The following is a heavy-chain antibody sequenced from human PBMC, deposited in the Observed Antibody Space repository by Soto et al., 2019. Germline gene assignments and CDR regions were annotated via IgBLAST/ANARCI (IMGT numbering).Heavy chain of an antibody. CDR3: AREAGRPSWFDP. Sequence: QVQLVQSGAEVKKPGASVKVSCKASGYTFTSYGISWVRQAPGQGLEWMGWISAYNGNTNYAQKLQGRDTMTTDTTTSTAYRELRSLRSDDTAVYYCAREAGRPSWFDPWGQGTLVSVSS. J-gene: IGHJ5*02. D-gene: IGHD1-26*01. V-gene: IGHV1-18*01. CDR1: GYTFTSYG. CDR2: ISAYNGNT.